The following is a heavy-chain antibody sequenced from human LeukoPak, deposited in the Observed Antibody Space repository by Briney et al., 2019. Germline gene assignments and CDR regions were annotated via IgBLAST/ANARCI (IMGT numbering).Heavy chain of an antibody. CDR2: IYYSGST. Sequence: SETLSLTCTVSGGSISSSSYYWGWIRQPPGKGLEWIGSIYYSGSTYYNPSLKSRVTISVDTSKNQFSLKLSSVTAADTAVCYCAMRSFIVVVPAAILDYWGQGTLVTVSS. CDR1: GGSISSSSYY. D-gene: IGHD2-2*02. V-gene: IGHV4-39*07. CDR3: AMRSFIVVVPAAILDY. J-gene: IGHJ4*02.